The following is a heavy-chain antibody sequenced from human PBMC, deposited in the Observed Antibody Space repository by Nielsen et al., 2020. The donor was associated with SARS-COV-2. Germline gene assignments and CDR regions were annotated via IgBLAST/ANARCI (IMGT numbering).Heavy chain of an antibody. J-gene: IGHJ6*02. CDR3: AREREKGGILLHYYYGMDV. V-gene: IGHV4-4*07. CDR2: IYTSGST. CDR1: GGSISSYY. Sequence: SETLSLTCTVSGGSISSYYWSWIRQPAGKGLEWIGRIYTSGSTNYNPSLKSRVTMSVDTSKNQFSLKLSSVTAADTAVYYCAREREKGGILLHYYYGMDVWGQGTTVTVSS. D-gene: IGHD1-26*01.